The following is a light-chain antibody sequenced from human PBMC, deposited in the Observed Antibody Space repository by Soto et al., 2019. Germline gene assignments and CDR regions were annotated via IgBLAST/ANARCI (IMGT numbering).Light chain of an antibody. CDR1: QSVSTSY. CDR3: QQYGSSPLYT. J-gene: IGKJ2*01. V-gene: IGKV3-20*01. Sequence: EIVLTQSPGTLSLSPGERATLSCRASQSVSTSYLAWYQQKPGQAPRLLIYGASSSATGIPDRFSGSGSGTDFALTISRLEPEDFAVYYCQQYGSSPLYTFGQGTKREIK. CDR2: GAS.